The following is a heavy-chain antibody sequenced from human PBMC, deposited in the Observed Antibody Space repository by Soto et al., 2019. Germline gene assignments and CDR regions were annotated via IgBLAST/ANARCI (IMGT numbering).Heavy chain of an antibody. D-gene: IGHD6-13*01. V-gene: IGHV3-21*01. J-gene: IGHJ4*02. CDR1: GFTFSSYN. CDR2: ISSSSSYI. CDR3: ARASSSWYYFDY. Sequence: AGWSLRLSCAASGFTFSSYNMNWVRQAPGKGLEWVSFISSSSSYIYYADSVKGRFIISRDNAKNSLYLQMNTLRAEDTAVYYCARASSSWYYFDYWGQGTLVTVYS.